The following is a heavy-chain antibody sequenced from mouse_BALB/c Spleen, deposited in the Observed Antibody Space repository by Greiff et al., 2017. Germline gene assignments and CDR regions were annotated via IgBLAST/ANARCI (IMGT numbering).Heavy chain of an antibody. CDR2: IWSGGST. V-gene: IGHV2-2*02. J-gene: IGHJ4*01. Sequence: QVQLKQSGPGLVQPSQSLSITCTVSGFSLTSYGVHWVRQSPGKGLEWLGVIWSGGSTDYNAAFISRLSISTDNSKSQVFFKMNSLQANDTAVYYCGRTDDYGTGAMDYWGQGTSVTVSS. CDR3: GRTDDYGTGAMDY. D-gene: IGHD2-4*01. CDR1: GFSLTSYG.